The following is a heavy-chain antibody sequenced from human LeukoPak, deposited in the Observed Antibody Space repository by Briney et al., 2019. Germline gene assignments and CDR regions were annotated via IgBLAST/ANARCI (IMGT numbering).Heavy chain of an antibody. Sequence: GGSLRLSCVASGFTFSSYWMHWVRQAPGKGLVWVSRINTDGSSASYADSVKGRFTISRDNAKNTLYLQMNSLRAEDTAVYYCARDLGAAGTARDAFDIWGQGTMVTVSS. CDR3: ARDLGAAGTARDAFDI. CDR1: GFTFSSYW. D-gene: IGHD6-13*01. CDR2: INTDGSSA. V-gene: IGHV3-74*01. J-gene: IGHJ3*02.